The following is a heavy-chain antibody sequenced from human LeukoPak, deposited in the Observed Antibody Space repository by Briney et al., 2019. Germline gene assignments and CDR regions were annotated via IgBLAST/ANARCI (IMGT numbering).Heavy chain of an antibody. V-gene: IGHV3-21*01. J-gene: IGHJ4*02. Sequence: GGSLRLSCAASGFTFSSYSMNWVRQALGKGLEWVSSISSSSSYIYYADSVKGRLTISRDNAKNSLYLQMNSLRAEDTAVYYCARDMVVVVPAAMRGGLDYWGQGTLVTVSS. CDR1: GFTFSSYS. CDR3: ARDMVVVVPAAMRGGLDY. D-gene: IGHD2-2*01. CDR2: ISSSSSYI.